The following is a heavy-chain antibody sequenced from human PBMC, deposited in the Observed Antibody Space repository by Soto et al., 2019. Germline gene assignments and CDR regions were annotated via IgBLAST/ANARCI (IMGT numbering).Heavy chain of an antibody. D-gene: IGHD3-22*01. Sequence: QVQLVESGGGVVQPGRSLRLSCAASGFTFSSYGMHWVRQAPGKGLEWVAVISYHGSDQYYADSVKGRYTISRDNSKHTVHLQMNSLRAEDTVVYYCAKEVRYYYDSRGVDAFDIWGQGTVVTVSS. CDR2: ISYHGSDQ. CDR1: GFTFSSYG. CDR3: AKEVRYYYDSRGVDAFDI. J-gene: IGHJ3*02. V-gene: IGHV3-30*18.